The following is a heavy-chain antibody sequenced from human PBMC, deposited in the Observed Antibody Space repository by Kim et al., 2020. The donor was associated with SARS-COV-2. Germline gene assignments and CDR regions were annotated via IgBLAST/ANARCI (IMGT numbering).Heavy chain of an antibody. Sequence: YAASLKGRFTISRDNSKNTLYLQMNSLRAEDTAVYYCARGFFDWLLPFDYWGQGTLVTVSS. V-gene: IGHV3-30*01. D-gene: IGHD3-9*01. J-gene: IGHJ4*02. CDR3: ARGFFDWLLPFDY.